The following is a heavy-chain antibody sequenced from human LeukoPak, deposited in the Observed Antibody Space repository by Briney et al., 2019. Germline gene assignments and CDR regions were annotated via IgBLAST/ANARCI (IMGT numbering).Heavy chain of an antibody. J-gene: IGHJ4*02. V-gene: IGHV4-34*01. Sequence: SETLSLTCAVYGGSFSGYYWSWIRQPPGKGLEWIGSIYYSGSTYYNPSLKSRVTISVDTSKNQFSLKLSSVTAADTAVYYCARALMVRGVQFDYWGQGTLVTVSS. D-gene: IGHD3-10*01. CDR1: GGSFSGYY. CDR3: ARALMVRGVQFDY. CDR2: IYYSGST.